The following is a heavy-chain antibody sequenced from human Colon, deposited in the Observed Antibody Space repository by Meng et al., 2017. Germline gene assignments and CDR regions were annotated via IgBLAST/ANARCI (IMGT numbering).Heavy chain of an antibody. D-gene: IGHD3-22*01. CDR1: GYSFTTFG. CDR3: ARKASGYSYSTN. Sequence: QVKLVQSGGEVKNPGASVKVSCKASGYSFTTFGINWVRQAPGQGLEWLGWINTNTQEPTYAQGFTGRYAFSLDTSVSTAYLQISSLESEDTAVYYCARKASGYSYSTNWGQGTLVTVSS. J-gene: IGHJ4*02. CDR2: INTNTQEP. V-gene: IGHV7-4-1*02.